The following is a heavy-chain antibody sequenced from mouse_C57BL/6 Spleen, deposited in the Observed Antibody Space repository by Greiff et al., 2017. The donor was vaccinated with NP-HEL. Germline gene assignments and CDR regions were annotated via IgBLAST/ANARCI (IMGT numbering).Heavy chain of an antibody. D-gene: IGHD1-1*01. CDR3: ARQDTVVATDFDV. J-gene: IGHJ1*03. CDR1: GYSFTGYY. Sequence: VQLQQSGPELVKPGASVKISCKASGYSFTGYYMNWVKQSPEKSLEWIGEINPSTGGTTYNQKFKAKATLTVDKSSSTAYMQLKSLTSEDSAVYYCARQDTVVATDFDVWGTGTTVTVSS. V-gene: IGHV1-42*01. CDR2: INPSTGGT.